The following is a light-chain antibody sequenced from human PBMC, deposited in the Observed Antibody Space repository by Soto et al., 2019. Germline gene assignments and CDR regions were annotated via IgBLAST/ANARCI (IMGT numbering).Light chain of an antibody. Sequence: DIVLTQSPATLSLSPGRRATLSCRASQNFSNYVACYQQKPGRAPRLLIYDASKRATGIPSRFSGSASGTDFTLTISRLETEDFAVFYCQQYGTSEIIFGQGTRLEIK. CDR2: DAS. J-gene: IGKJ5*01. CDR1: QNFSNY. V-gene: IGKV3-11*01. CDR3: QQYGTSEII.